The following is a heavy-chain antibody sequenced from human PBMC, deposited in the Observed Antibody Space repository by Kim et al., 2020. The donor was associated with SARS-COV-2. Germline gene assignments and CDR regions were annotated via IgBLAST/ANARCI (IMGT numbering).Heavy chain of an antibody. J-gene: IGHJ4*02. CDR3: ARDREVVVAAGTAYYFDY. D-gene: IGHD2-15*01. Sequence: GGSLRLSCAASGFTFSSYAMHWVRQAPGKGLEWVAVISYDGSNKYYADSVKGRFTISRDNSKNTLYLQMNSLRAEDTAVYYCARDREVVVAAGTAYYFDYWGQGTLVTVSS. CDR1: GFTFSSYA. V-gene: IGHV3-30*04. CDR2: ISYDGSNK.